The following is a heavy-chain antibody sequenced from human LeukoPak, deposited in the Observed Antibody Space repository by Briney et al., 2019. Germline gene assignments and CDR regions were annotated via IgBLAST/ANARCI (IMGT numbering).Heavy chain of an antibody. Sequence: ASVKVSCKASGYTFTSYDINWVRQATGQGLEWMGWMNPNGGNTGYAQKFQGRVTMTRNTSISTAYMELSSLRSEDTAVYYCARGRSYDFWSGPIPPYGMDVWGQGTTVTVSS. V-gene: IGHV1-8*01. CDR1: GYTFTSYD. CDR2: MNPNGGNT. CDR3: ARGRSYDFWSGPIPPYGMDV. D-gene: IGHD3-3*01. J-gene: IGHJ6*02.